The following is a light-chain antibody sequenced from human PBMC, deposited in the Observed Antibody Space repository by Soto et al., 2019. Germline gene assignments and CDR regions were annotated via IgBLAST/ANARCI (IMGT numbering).Light chain of an antibody. CDR1: QSVSSY. CDR3: QQRSSWPALT. V-gene: IGKV3-11*01. J-gene: IGKJ4*01. Sequence: EIMLTQSPGTLSLSPGERATLSCRASQSVSSYLAWYQQRPGQAPRLLIYEGSNRATGIPARFSGSGSGTDFTLTISSLEPEDSAVYYCQQRSSWPALTFGGGTKVEI. CDR2: EGS.